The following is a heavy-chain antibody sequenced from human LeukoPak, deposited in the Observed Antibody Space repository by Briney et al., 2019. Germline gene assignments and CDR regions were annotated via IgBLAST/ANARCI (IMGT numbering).Heavy chain of an antibody. D-gene: IGHD6-13*01. Sequence: GESLQISCQGSASIFSTYWIGWVRQLPGKGLEWMAVIYPGDSRTRYNPSFQGQVTISADKTISTACLQWSSLKASDTAMYYCARRKFSSPWFDPWGQGTLVTVSS. J-gene: IGHJ5*02. CDR3: ARRKFSSPWFDP. V-gene: IGHV5-51*01. CDR1: ASIFSTYW. CDR2: IYPGDSRT.